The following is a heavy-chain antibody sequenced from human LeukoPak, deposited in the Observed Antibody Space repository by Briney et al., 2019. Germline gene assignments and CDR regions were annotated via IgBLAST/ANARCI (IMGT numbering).Heavy chain of an antibody. D-gene: IGHD2/OR15-2a*01. J-gene: IGHJ5*01. CDR1: GFTFSRYG. CDR3: ARGVDNIGWFVY. Sequence: GRSLRLSCAASGFTFSRYGINWVRQAPGKGPEWVAYISYDGNVRYHADFVEGRFTISRDNSKNTLYLQMSSLRPDDTAVYDCARGVDNIGWFVYWGQGTLVTVSS. V-gene: IGHV3-30*04. CDR2: ISYDGNVR.